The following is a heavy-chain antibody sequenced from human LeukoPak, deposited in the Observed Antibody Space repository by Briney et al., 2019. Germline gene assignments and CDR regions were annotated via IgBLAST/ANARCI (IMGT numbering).Heavy chain of an antibody. CDR1: GFTFSSYS. J-gene: IGHJ3*02. V-gene: IGHV3-21*01. Sequence: PGGSLRLSCAASGFTFSSYSVNWVRQAPGEGLEWVSSISERSSYIYYADSMKGRFTISRDNAKNSLYLQMNSLRAEDTAVYYCARSTRRQNDAFDIWGQGTVVTVSS. CDR3: ARSTRRQNDAFDI. CDR2: ISERSSYI.